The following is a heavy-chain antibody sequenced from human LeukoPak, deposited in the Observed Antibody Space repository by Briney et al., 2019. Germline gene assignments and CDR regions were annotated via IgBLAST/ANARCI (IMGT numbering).Heavy chain of an antibody. CDR1: GGSISSYY. V-gene: IGHV4-59*01. D-gene: IGHD6-13*01. J-gene: IGHJ5*02. CDR3: ARGASSSWYGNNWFDP. Sequence: SETLSLTCTVSGGSISSYYWSWIRQPPGKGLEWIGYIYYSGSTNYNPSLKSRVTISVDTSKNQFSLKLSSVAAADTAVYYCARGASSSWYGNNWFDPWGQGTLVTVSS. CDR2: IYYSGST.